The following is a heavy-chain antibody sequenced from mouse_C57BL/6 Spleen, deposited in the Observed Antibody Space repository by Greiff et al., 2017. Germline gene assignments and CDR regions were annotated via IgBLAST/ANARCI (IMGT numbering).Heavy chain of an antibody. J-gene: IGHJ4*01. D-gene: IGHD2-1*01. CDR3: ARLYGNEDARDD. Sequence: EVMLVESGGDLVKPGGSLKLSCAASGFTFSSYGMSWVRQTPDKRLEWVATISSGGSYTYYPDSVKGRFTIARDNAKNTLYLQMSSLKSEDTAMYYCARLYGNEDARDDWGQGTSVTVAS. CDR1: GFTFSSYG. V-gene: IGHV5-6*01. CDR2: ISSGGSYT.